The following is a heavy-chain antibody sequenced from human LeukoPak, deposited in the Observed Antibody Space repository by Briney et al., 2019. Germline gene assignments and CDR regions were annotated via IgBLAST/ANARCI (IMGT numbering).Heavy chain of an antibody. J-gene: IGHJ4*02. V-gene: IGHV5-51*01. CDR2: IYPGDSDT. CDR1: GYSFTTHW. D-gene: IGHD5-12*01. CDR3: ARRQYSGYGYYFDY. Sequence: GESLKISCRASGYSFTTHWIGWVRQMPGKGLEWMGIIYPGDSDTRYSPSFQGQVTISADKSISTAYLQWSSLKASDTAMYYCARRQYSGYGYYFDYWGQGTLVTVSS.